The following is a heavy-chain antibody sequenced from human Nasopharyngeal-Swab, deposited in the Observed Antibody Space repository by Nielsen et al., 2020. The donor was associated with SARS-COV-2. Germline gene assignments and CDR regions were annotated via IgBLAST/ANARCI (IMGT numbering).Heavy chain of an antibody. V-gene: IGHV6-1*01. J-gene: IGHJ4*02. CDR1: GDSVSSNSAA. D-gene: IGHD1-26*01. CDR3: ARGSGTYSDYFDY. CDR2: TYFRSKWLN. Sequence: SQTLSLTCAISGDSVSSNSAAWTWIRQSPSRGLELLGRTYFRSKWLNDYAVSVKSRITINQDTSRNQFSLQLNSVTPEDTAIYYCARGSGTYSDYFDYWGQGTLVSVSS.